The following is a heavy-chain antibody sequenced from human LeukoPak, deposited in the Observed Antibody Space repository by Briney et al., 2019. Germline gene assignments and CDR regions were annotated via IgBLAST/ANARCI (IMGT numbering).Heavy chain of an antibody. CDR2: IRYDGSNK. V-gene: IGHV3-30*02. Sequence: GGSLRLSCAASGFTFSSYGMHWVRQAPGKGLEWVAFIRYDGSNKYYADSVKGRFTISRDNSKNTLYLQMNSLRAEDTAVYYCAKDLSGAAVVPFDPWGQGTLVTVSS. J-gene: IGHJ5*02. CDR3: AKDLSGAAVVPFDP. CDR1: GFTFSSYG. D-gene: IGHD4-23*01.